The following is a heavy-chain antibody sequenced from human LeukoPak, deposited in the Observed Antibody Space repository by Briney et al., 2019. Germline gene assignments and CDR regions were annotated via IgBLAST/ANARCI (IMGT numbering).Heavy chain of an antibody. D-gene: IGHD3-10*01. J-gene: IGHJ4*02. CDR1: GFTFSSYS. V-gene: IGHV3-21*04. Sequence: PGGSLRLSCAASGFTFSSYSMNWVRQGPGKGLEWVSSISTSSSYIYYADSVKGRFTISRDNAKNSVYLQMNSLRAEDTAVYYCARHPYYYGSGSYNFFDYWGQGTLVTVSS. CDR2: ISTSSSYI. CDR3: ARHPYYYGSGSYNFFDY.